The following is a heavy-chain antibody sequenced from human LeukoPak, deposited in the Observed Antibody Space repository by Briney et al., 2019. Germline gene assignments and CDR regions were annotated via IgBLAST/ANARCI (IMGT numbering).Heavy chain of an antibody. CDR1: GGSISSYY. D-gene: IGHD1-26*01. CDR2: IYYSGST. V-gene: IGHV4-59*01. J-gene: IGHJ4*02. Sequence: SETLSLTCTVSGGSISSYYWSWIRQPPGKGLEWIGYIYYSGSTNYNPSLKSRVTISVDTSKNQFSLKLSSVTAADTAVYYCARANHRGTKFPFDHWGQGTLVTVSS. CDR3: ARANHRGTKFPFDH.